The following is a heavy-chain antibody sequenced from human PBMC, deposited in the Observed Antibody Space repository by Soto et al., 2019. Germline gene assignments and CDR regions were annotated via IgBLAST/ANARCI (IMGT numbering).Heavy chain of an antibody. J-gene: IGHJ6*03. CDR3: ARADGYSSSWYYYYYYMDV. D-gene: IGHD6-13*01. V-gene: IGHV4-59*08. CDR1: GGSISSYY. Sequence: QVQLQESGPGLVKPSETLSLTCTVSGGSISSYYWSWIRQPPGKGLEWIGDIYYSGSTNYNPSLKSRVTISVDTSKNQFSLKLSSVTAADTAVYYCARADGYSSSWYYYYYYMDVWGKGTTVTVSS. CDR2: IYYSGST.